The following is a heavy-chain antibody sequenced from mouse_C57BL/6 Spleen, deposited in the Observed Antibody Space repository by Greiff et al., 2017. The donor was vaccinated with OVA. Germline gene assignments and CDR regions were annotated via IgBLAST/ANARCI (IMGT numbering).Heavy chain of an antibody. Sequence: VQLQQSGAELARPGASVKMSCKASGYTFTSYTMHWVKQRPGQGLEWIGYINPSSGYTKYNQKFKDKATLTADKSSSTAYMQLSSLTSEDSAVYYCALDSSGPYAMDYWGQGTSVTVSS. CDR3: ALDSSGPYAMDY. D-gene: IGHD3-2*02. CDR2: INPSSGYT. V-gene: IGHV1-4*01. CDR1: GYTFTSYT. J-gene: IGHJ4*01.